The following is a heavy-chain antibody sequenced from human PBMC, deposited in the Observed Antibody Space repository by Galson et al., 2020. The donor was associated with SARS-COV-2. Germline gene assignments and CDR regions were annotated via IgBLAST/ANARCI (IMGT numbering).Heavy chain of an antibody. CDR1: GGSFSGYY. D-gene: IGHD3-22*01. CDR2: INHSGST. V-gene: IGHV4-34*01. Sequence: SQTLSLTCAVYGGSFSGYYWSWIRQPPGKGLEWIGEINHSGSTNYNPSLKSRVTISVDTSKNQFSLKLSSVTAADTAVYYCARDGYDSSGFNGMDVWGQGTTVTVSS. CDR3: ARDGYDSSGFNGMDV. J-gene: IGHJ6*02.